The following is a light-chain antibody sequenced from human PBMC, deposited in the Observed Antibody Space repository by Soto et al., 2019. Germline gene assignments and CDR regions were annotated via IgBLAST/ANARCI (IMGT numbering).Light chain of an antibody. J-gene: IGKJ2*01. CDR2: LGS. CDR3: LQVLQTPYT. V-gene: IGKV2-28*01. CDR1: GDLQRSHGYSY. Sequence: DIVMTQSPLSLPVIPGEPASISCRSSGDLQRSHGYSYLDWYLQKPGQSPQLLIYLGSNRASGVPDRFSGSGSGTDFTLKMSRVEAEDVGVYYCLQVLQTPYTFGQGTRLEIK.